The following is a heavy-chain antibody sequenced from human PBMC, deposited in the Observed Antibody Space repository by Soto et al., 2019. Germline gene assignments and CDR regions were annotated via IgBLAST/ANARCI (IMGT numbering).Heavy chain of an antibody. V-gene: IGHV4-31*04. CDR2: IYYTGNT. CDR1: GGSISSNGYY. Sequence: QVRLQESGPGLVKPSQTLSLTCSVSGGSISSNGYYWSWIRQYPGKGLEWIGYIYYTGNTYYNPSLQSRVTISVDTSKNQLSLKMSSGSAADTAVYHCARLAGTASDYWGQGTLVSVSS. D-gene: IGHD2-21*02. J-gene: IGHJ4*01. CDR3: ARLAGTASDY.